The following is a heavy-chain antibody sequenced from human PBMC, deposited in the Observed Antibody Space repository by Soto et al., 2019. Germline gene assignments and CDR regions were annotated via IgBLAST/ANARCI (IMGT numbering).Heavy chain of an antibody. Sequence: GGSLRLSCTASGFTFGDYAMSWFRQAPGKGLEWVGFIRSKAYGGTTEYAASVKGRFTISRDDSKNTVYLQMDSLKTEDTAVYYCTRAQFFGPMDVWGQGTTVTVSS. CDR3: TRAQFFGPMDV. CDR1: GFTFGDYA. CDR2: IRSKAYGGTT. D-gene: IGHD3-10*01. V-gene: IGHV3-49*03. J-gene: IGHJ6*02.